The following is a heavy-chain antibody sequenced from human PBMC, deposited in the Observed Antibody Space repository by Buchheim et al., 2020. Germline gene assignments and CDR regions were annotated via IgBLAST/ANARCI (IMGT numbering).Heavy chain of an antibody. CDR1: GFTFSSYA. CDR2: ISYDGSNK. CDR3: AKFFGDYVNY. J-gene: IGHJ4*02. D-gene: IGHD4-17*01. Sequence: QVQLVESGGGVVQPGRSLRLSCAASGFTFSSYAMHWVHQAPGKGLEWVAVISYDGSNKYYADSVQGRFTISRDNSKNTLYLQMNSLRAEDTAVYYCAKFFGDYVNYWGQGTL. V-gene: IGHV3-30*04.